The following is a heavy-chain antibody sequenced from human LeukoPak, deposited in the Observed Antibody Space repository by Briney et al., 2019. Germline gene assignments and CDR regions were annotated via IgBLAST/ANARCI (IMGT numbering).Heavy chain of an antibody. D-gene: IGHD3-9*01. V-gene: IGHV4-34*01. CDR3: ARGLIRYFDWLLTNWFDP. Sequence: SETLSLTCAVYGGSFSGCYWSWIRQPPGKGLEWIGEINHSGSTNYNPSLKSRVTISVDTSKNQFSLKLSSVTAADTAVYYCARGLIRYFDWLLTNWFDPWGQGTLVTVSS. CDR1: GGSFSGCY. CDR2: INHSGST. J-gene: IGHJ5*02.